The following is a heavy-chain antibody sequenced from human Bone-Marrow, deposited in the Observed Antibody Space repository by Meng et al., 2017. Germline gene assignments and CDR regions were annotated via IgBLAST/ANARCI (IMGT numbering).Heavy chain of an antibody. D-gene: IGHD6-19*01. CDR3: ARAAVADLNWYFDL. Sequence: HVQRVRAGAEGKKPGSSVKVSCKAPGGTFSSYAISWVRQAPGQGLEWMGGIIPIFGTANYAQKFQGRVTITTDESTSTAYMELSSLRSEDTAVYYCARAAVADLNWYFDLWGRGTLVTVSS. V-gene: IGHV1-69*05. CDR2: IIPIFGTA. CDR1: GGTFSSYA. J-gene: IGHJ2*01.